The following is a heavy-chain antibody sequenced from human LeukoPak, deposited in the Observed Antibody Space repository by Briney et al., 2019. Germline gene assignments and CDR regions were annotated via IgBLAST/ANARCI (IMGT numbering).Heavy chain of an antibody. CDR3: AREGACSGGSCYSYGWFDS. V-gene: IGHV4-61*08. CDR2: VHNSDT. Sequence: SETLSLTCSVSGASVNNGAYYWTCIRQPPKKGLEWIAYVHNSDTNYNPSLKNRVTIYLDTSKNEFSLRLRSVTTADTAVYYCAREGACSGGSCYSYGWFDSWGQGTQVTVSS. J-gene: IGHJ5*01. CDR1: GASVNNGAYY. D-gene: IGHD2-15*01.